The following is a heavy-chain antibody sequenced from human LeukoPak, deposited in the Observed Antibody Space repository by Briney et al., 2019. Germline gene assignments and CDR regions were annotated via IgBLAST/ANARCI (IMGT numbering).Heavy chain of an antibody. CDR1: GFTFSAYW. Sequence: GGSLRLSCAASGFTFSAYWMSWVRQAPGRGLEWVAIVKPDGTVKDYVESVRGRFTISRDNAKNLLHLQMDSLRAEDTALYYRVRDALETSGPRFDYWGQGTLVTVSS. CDR3: VRDALETSGPRFDY. V-gene: IGHV3-7*01. CDR2: VKPDGTVK. J-gene: IGHJ4*02.